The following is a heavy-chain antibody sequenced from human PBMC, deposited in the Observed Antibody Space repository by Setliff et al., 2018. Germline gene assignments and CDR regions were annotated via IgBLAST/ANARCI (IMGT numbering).Heavy chain of an antibody. D-gene: IGHD3-22*01. CDR2: IYYSGST. CDR1: GGSISSSSYY. V-gene: IGHV4-39*01. J-gene: IGHJ3*02. Sequence: KPSETLSLTCTVSGGSISSSSYYWGWIRQPPGKGLEWIGSIYYSGSTYYNPSLKSRVTISVDTSKNQFSLKLSSVTAADTAVYYCARRGYYYDSSGRNIDAFDIWGQGTMVTVS. CDR3: ARRGYYYDSSGRNIDAFDI.